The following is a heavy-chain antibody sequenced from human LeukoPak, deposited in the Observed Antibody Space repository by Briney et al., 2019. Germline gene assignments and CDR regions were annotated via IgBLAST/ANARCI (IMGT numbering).Heavy chain of an antibody. CDR3: ATLGAYYSGRNGYYYFDY. CDR2: IYYSGST. V-gene: IGHV4-59*08. D-gene: IGHD3-22*01. CDR1: GGSISSYY. J-gene: IGHJ4*02. Sequence: SETLSLTRTVSGGSISSYYWSWIRQPPGKGLEWIGYIYYSGSTKYNPSLKSRVTISVDTSKKEFSLKLSSVTAADTAVYYCATLGAYYSGRNGYYYFDYWGQGALVTVSS.